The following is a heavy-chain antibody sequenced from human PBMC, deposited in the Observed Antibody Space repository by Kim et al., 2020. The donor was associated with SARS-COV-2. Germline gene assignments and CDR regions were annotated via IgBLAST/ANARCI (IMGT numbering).Heavy chain of an antibody. V-gene: IGHV5-10-1*01. D-gene: IGHD4-17*01. CDR1: GYSFTNYW. J-gene: IGHJ3*01. CDR2: IDPSDSYT. CDR3: ARHPGWDYGDYPTNPAFDL. Sequence: GESLKISCKGSGYSFTNYWISWVRQMPGKGLEWMGRIDPSDSYTNYSPSFQGHVTISADKSISTAYLQWSSLKASDTAMYYCARHPGWDYGDYPTNPAFDLWGQGTMVTVSS.